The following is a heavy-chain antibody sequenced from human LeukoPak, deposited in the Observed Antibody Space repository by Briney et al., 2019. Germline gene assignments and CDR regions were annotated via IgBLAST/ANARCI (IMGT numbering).Heavy chain of an antibody. D-gene: IGHD6-13*01. CDR1: GFTFSSYA. V-gene: IGHV3-23*01. Sequence: QTGGSLRLSCAASGFTFSSYAMSWVRQAPGKGLEWVSAISGSGGSTYYADSVKGRFTTSRDNSKNTLYLQMNSLRAEDTAVYYCAYSSSWYSDYWGQGTLVTVSS. CDR2: ISGSGGST. J-gene: IGHJ4*02. CDR3: AYSSSWYSDY.